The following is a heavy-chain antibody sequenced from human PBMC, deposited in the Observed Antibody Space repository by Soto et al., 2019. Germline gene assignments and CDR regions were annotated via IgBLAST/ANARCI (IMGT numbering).Heavy chain of an antibody. CDR3: VRQAIGPLHGLVDV. D-gene: IGHD3-10*01. V-gene: IGHV4-59*08. CDR2: VYSTGGT. J-gene: IGHJ6*02. CDR1: SGPSSSHN. Sequence: QVQLQQSGPGLVKPSETLSLTCSVSSGPSSSHNWGWIRQPPGRGLEWIGYVYSTGGTSYNPSLKSPGTISPDTSTNHISLTLSSVTAADAAGYYCVRQAIGPLHGLVDVLGQGTTVRVSS.